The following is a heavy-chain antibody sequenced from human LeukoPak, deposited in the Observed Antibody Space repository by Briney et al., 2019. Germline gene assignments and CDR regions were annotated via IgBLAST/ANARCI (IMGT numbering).Heavy chain of an antibody. D-gene: IGHD1-1*01. Sequence: SQTLSLTCAISGDTVSSNSAAWNWIRQSPSRGLEWLGRTYYRSKWYTYYAVSVKSRISINRDTSKNQISLQLNSVTPEDTAVYYCARSTGPIDYWGQGTLVTVSS. V-gene: IGHV6-1*01. CDR3: ARSTGPIDY. J-gene: IGHJ4*02. CDR2: TYYRSKWYT. CDR1: GDTVSSNSAA.